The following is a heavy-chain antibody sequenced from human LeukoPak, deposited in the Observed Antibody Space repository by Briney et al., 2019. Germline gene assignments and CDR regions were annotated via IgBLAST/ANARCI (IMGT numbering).Heavy chain of an antibody. CDR3: AKGLFGVNWFDP. V-gene: IGHV4-61*02. CDR1: GGSISSGSYY. Sequence: SETLSLTCTVSGGSISSGSYYWSWIRQPAGKGLEWIGRIYTSGSTNYNPSLKSRVTISVDTSKNQFSLKLSSVTAADTAVYYCAKGLFGVNWFDPWGQGTLVTVSS. J-gene: IGHJ5*02. D-gene: IGHD3-3*01. CDR2: IYTSGST.